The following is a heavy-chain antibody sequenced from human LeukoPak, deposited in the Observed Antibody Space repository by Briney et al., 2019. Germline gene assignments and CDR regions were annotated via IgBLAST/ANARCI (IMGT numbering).Heavy chain of an antibody. J-gene: IGHJ5*02. CDR3: ARGALGYCSSTSCFATQFGA. CDR1: GFTFSSYA. D-gene: IGHD2-2*01. V-gene: IGHV3-64*01. CDR2: ISSNGGST. Sequence: PGGSLRLSCAASGFTFSSYAMHWVRHAPGKGLEYVSAISSNGGSTYYANSVKGRFTISRDNSKNTLYLQMDGLRAEDMAVYYCARGALGYCSSTSCFATQFGAWGQGTLVTVSS.